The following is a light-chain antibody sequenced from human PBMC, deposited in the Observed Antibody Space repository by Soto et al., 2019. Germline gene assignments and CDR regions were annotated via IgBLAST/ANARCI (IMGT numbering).Light chain of an antibody. CDR2: GAT. CDR1: QSVSSNS. CDR3: QQYGSPPCT. J-gene: IGKJ1*01. Sequence: DIVLTQSPGTLALSPGERATLSCRASQSVSSNSLAWYQQKPGQAPRLLIYGATSGAPGIPDRFSGTGSGTDFTLTISRLEPEDFAVYYCQQYGSPPCTFGQGTKVESK. V-gene: IGKV3-20*01.